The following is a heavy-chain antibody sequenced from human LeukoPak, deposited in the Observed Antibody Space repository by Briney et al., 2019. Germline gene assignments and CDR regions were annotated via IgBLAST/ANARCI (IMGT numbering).Heavy chain of an antibody. CDR3: ARGPLHSIFGVVIPYNWFDP. D-gene: IGHD3-3*01. J-gene: IGHJ5*02. CDR2: IYYNGST. Sequence: PSETLSLTCTVSGGSISSSSYYWGWIRQPPGKGLEWIGSIYYNGSTYYNPSLKSRVTISVDTSKNQFSLKLSSVTAADTAVYYCARGPLHSIFGVVIPYNWFDPWGQGTLVTVSS. V-gene: IGHV4-39*07. CDR1: GGSISSSSYY.